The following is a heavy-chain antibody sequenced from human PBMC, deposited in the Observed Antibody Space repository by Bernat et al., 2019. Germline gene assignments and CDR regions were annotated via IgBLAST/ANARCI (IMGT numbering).Heavy chain of an antibody. Sequence: EVQLVESGGGLVQPGGSLRLSCAASGFTVSSNYMSWVRQAPGKGLEWVSVIYSGGSTYYADSVKGRFTISRDNSKNTLYLQMSSLRAEDTAVYYCARDLPRPDDYYYYGMDVWGQGTTVTVSS. CDR1: GFTVSSNY. CDR2: IYSGGST. V-gene: IGHV3-66*02. D-gene: IGHD5-24*01. CDR3: ARDLPRPDDYYYYGMDV. J-gene: IGHJ6*02.